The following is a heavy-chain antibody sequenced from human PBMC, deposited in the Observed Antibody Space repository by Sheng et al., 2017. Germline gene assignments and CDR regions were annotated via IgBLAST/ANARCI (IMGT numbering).Heavy chain of an antibody. J-gene: IGHJ3*02. Sequence: EVQLLESGGGLVQPGGSLRLSCAASGFTFSSYAMSWVRQAPGKGLEWVSAISGSGGSTYYADSVKGRFTISRDNSKNTLYLQMNSLRAEDTAVYYCAKGPETIAAAGNRRNAFDIWGQGTMVTVSS. CDR1: GFTFSSYA. CDR2: ISGSGGST. D-gene: IGHD6-13*01. CDR3: AKGPETIAAAGNRRNAFDI. V-gene: IGHV3-23*01.